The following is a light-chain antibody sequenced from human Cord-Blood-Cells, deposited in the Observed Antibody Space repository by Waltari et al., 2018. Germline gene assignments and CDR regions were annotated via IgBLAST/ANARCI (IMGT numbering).Light chain of an antibody. CDR1: SGSIASNY. CDR2: EDN. Sequence: NFMLTQPHSVSESPGKTVTISCTRSSGSIASNYVQWYQQRPGSSPTTVIYEDNQRPSGVPERFSGAIDGSSNSVSLTISGLKTEDEADYYCQSYDSSNRVFGGGTKLTVL. V-gene: IGLV6-57*01. J-gene: IGLJ2*01. CDR3: QSYDSSNRV.